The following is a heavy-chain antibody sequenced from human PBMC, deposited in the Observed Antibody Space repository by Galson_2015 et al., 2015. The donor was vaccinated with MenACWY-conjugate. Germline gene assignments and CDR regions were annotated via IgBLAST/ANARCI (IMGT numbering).Heavy chain of an antibody. CDR1: GYTFTHYY. CDR3: AILGFPFDL. J-gene: IGHJ5*02. V-gene: IGHV1-2*06. Sequence: SVKVSCKASGYTFTHYYIHWVRQAPGQGLEWMGRSNPNSGGTDSAQKFQGRVTMTTVTSIATAYMELRRLRSDDTAVYYCAILGFPFDLWGQGTLVTVSS. CDR2: SNPNSGGT. D-gene: IGHD2/OR15-2a*01.